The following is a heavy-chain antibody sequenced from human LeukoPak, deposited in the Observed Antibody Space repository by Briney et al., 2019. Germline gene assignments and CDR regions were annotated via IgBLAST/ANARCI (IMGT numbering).Heavy chain of an antibody. CDR1: GGSISSGGYS. CDR3: ARHGRRGYSYGHDAFDI. J-gene: IGHJ3*02. CDR2: IYYSGST. V-gene: IGHV4-30-2*03. Sequence: SETLSLTCAVSGGSISSGGYSWSWIRQPPGKGLEWIGSIYYSGSTYYNPSLKSRVTISVDTSKNQFSLKLSSVTAADTAVYYCARHGRRGYSYGHDAFDIWGQGTMVTVSS. D-gene: IGHD5-18*01.